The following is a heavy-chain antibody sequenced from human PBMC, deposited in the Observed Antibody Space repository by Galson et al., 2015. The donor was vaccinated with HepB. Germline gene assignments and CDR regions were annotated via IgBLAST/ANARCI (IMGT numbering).Heavy chain of an antibody. CDR3: ARFSRQLELRDYYYYMDV. J-gene: IGHJ6*03. V-gene: IGHV1-69*13. D-gene: IGHD1-7*01. CDR2: ITPIFGTA. Sequence: SVKVSCKASGGTFSSYAFSWVRQAPGQGLEWMGGITPIFGTANYARKFQGRVTITADDSTSTVYMELSSLSFEDSAVYFCARFSRQLELRDYYYYMDVWGKGTTVTVSS. CDR1: GGTFSSYA.